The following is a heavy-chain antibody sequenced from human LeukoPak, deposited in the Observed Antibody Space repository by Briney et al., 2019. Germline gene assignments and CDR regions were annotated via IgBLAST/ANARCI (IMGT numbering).Heavy chain of an antibody. CDR3: AIFASGTSDIFDS. J-gene: IGHJ4*02. V-gene: IGHV3-21*05. Sequence: GVSLRLSCAASGFIFSHYSINWVRQAPGKGLEWVSYISSSSSYIFYADSVQGRFTISRDNDKSSLYLQMNGLRAEDTAIYFCAIFASGTSDIFDSWGQGTLVTVSS. CDR2: ISSSSSYI. CDR1: GFIFSHYS. D-gene: IGHD6-13*01.